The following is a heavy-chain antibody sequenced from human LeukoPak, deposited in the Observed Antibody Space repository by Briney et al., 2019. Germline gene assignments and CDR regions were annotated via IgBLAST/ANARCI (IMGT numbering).Heavy chain of an antibody. D-gene: IGHD2-15*01. CDR1: GFTFIIYA. CDR2: ISGSGGST. J-gene: IGHJ6*02. Sequence: GGSLRLSCAVSGFTFIIYAMSWVRQAPGKGLEWVSAISGSGGSTYYADSVKGRFTISRDNSKNTLYLQMNSLRAEDTAVYYCARDASGTDYYYYGMDVWGQGTTVTVSS. CDR3: ARDASGTDYYYYGMDV. V-gene: IGHV3-23*01.